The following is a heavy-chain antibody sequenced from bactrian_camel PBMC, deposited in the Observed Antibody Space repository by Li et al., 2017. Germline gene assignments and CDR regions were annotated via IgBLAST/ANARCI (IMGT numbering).Heavy chain of an antibody. J-gene: IGHJ4*01. V-gene: IGHV3S9*01. CDR1: TGTFRSAC. Sequence: HVQLVESGGGSVQPGGSLRLSCAARTGTFRSACMGWIRQVSGQEREGVASIDADGETSYVDSVKGRFTVSRDNGKNSVYLQMDSLKLEDTATYYCAAVTGCSLTPWLRDPGNNPGPLNWGPGTQVTVS. D-gene: IGHD3*01. CDR2: IDADGET. CDR3: AAVTGCSLTPWLRDPGNNPGPLN.